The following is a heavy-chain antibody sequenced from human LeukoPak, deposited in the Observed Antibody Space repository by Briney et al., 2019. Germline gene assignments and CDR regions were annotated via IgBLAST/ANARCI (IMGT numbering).Heavy chain of an antibody. CDR1: GGSISSSSYY. V-gene: IGHV4-39*01. D-gene: IGHD6-19*01. J-gene: IGHJ5*02. CDR2: IYYSGST. Sequence: PSETLSLTCTVSGGSISSSSYYWGWIRQPPGKGLEWIGSIYYSGSTYYNPSLKSRVTISVDTPKNQFSLKLSSVTAADTAVYYCARLVGLPYRIAVAGRRGRFDPWGQGTLVTVSS. CDR3: ARLVGLPYRIAVAGRRGRFDP.